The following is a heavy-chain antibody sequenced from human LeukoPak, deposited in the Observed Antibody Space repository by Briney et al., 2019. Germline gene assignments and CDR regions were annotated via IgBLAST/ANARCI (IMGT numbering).Heavy chain of an antibody. Sequence: NPGGSLRLSCAASGFTFSSYSMNWVRQAPGKGLEWVSSISSSDTYIYHADSVKGRFTISRDNAKNSLYLQMNSLRVEDTAVYYCARDRLGSYYVVGVLDYWGQGTLVTVSS. CDR2: ISSSDTYI. J-gene: IGHJ4*02. CDR1: GFTFSSYS. D-gene: IGHD1-26*01. V-gene: IGHV3-21*01. CDR3: ARDRLGSYYVVGVLDY.